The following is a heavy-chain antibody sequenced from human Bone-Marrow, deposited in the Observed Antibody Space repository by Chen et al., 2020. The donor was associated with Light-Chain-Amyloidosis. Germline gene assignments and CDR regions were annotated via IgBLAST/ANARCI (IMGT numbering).Heavy chain of an antibody. CDR2: INPNSGGT. D-gene: IGHD3-3*01. V-gene: IGHV1-2*04. CDR3: ARWYYYFWRAIPGLPYYYYYGMDV. J-gene: IGHJ6*02. Sequence: QVQLVQSGAEVKKPGASVKVSCKAYGYTFTGYYMHWVRQEPGQGLEWMGWINPNSGGTTYAQKFQGLVTMTRDTSIITAYMVLSRLRSDDTAVYYCARWYYYFWRAIPGLPYYYYYGMDVWGQGTTVTVSS. CDR1: GYTFTGYY.